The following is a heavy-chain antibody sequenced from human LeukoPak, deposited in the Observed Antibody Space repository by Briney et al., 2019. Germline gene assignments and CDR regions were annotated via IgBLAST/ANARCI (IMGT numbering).Heavy chain of an antibody. V-gene: IGHV3-23*01. D-gene: IGHD3-10*01. CDR1: GFTFSSYA. CDR3: AKDRGSGSWPLGY. Sequence: GGSLRLSCAASGFTFSSYAMHWVRQAPGKGLEWVSAISGSGGSTYYADSVKGRFTISRDNSKNTLYLQMNSLRAEDTAVYYCAKDRGSGSWPLGYWGQGTLVTVSS. CDR2: ISGSGGST. J-gene: IGHJ4*02.